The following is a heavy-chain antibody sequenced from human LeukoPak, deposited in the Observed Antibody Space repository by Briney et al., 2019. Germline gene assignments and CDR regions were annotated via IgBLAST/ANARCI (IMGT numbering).Heavy chain of an antibody. V-gene: IGHV3-33*06. CDR2: IWYDGSNK. CDR1: GFTFSSYG. D-gene: IGHD5-18*01. Sequence: PGGSLRLSCAASGFTFSSYGMHWVRQAPGKGLEWVAVIWYDGSNKYYADSVKGRFTISRDNSKNTLYLQMNSLRAEDTAVYYCAKDTPTQDTAMVIPFDYWGQGTLVTVSS. J-gene: IGHJ4*02. CDR3: AKDTPTQDTAMVIPFDY.